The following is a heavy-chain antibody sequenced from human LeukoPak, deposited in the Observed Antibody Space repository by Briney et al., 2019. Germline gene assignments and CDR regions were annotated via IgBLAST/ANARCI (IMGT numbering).Heavy chain of an antibody. J-gene: IGHJ4*02. V-gene: IGHV3-23*01. CDR3: AKGAQQGYCSGGSCYRIDY. D-gene: IGHD2-15*01. CDR2: ISGGGGST. Sequence: GGSLRLSCAASGFSLSSYAMSWVRQAPGKGLEWVSAISGGGGSTYYADSVKGRFTISRDNSKNTLYLQMNSLRAEDTAIYYCAKGAQQGYCSGGSCYRIDYWGQGTLVTVSS. CDR1: GFSLSSYA.